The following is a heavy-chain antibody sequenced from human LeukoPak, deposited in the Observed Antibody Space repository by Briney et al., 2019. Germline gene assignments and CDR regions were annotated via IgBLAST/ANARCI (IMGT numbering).Heavy chain of an antibody. Sequence: SETLSLTCAVYGGSSSGYYWSWIRQPPGKGLEWIGEINHSGSTNYNPSLKSRVTISVDTSKNQFSLKLSSVTAADTAVYYCARRYGAQRGQRSPQNFDYWGQGTLVTVSS. D-gene: IGHD4-17*01. CDR1: GGSSSGYY. CDR2: INHSGST. V-gene: IGHV4-34*01. J-gene: IGHJ4*02. CDR3: ARRYGAQRGQRSPQNFDY.